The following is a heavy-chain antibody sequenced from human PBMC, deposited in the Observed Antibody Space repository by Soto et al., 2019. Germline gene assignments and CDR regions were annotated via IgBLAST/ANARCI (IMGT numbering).Heavy chain of an antibody. V-gene: IGHV3-48*01. J-gene: IGHJ6*03. CDR3: ARRPLWSGLSDYYYMDV. CDR1: GFTFNRFG. CDR2: ISSASSTT. D-gene: IGHD3-3*01. Sequence: EEQLVESGGALVQPGGSLRISCAASGFTFNRFGMNWVRQAPGKGLEWISYISSASSTTQYAESVKGRFTISRDNARDSLYLQMSSLRVEDTAVYYCARRPLWSGLSDYYYMDVWGKGTTVTVSS.